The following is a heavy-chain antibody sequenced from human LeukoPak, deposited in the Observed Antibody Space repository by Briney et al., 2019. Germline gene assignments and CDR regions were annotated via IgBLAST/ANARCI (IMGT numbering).Heavy chain of an antibody. CDR3: AIRVGGYNSVGAFDI. J-gene: IGHJ3*02. D-gene: IGHD5-24*01. Sequence: GGSLRLSCAASGFTFRNYAISWVRQAPGKGLEWVSLISGSGAGTYYADSVKGRFTISRDNSKNTLYLQMNSLRAEDTAVYYCAIRVGGYNSVGAFDIWGQGTMVTVSS. V-gene: IGHV3-23*01. CDR2: ISGSGAGT. CDR1: GFTFRNYA.